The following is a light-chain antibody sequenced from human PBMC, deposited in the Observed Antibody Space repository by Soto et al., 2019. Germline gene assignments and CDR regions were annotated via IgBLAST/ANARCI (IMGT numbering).Light chain of an antibody. V-gene: IGKV3-15*01. J-gene: IGKJ2*01. CDR3: QQYYNWPAYT. CDR1: ETVRTN. Sequence: IVMTQSPFTLSVYPGERVTLSCRASETVRTNLTWFQQKPGQTPRLLIFGSSTRATGIPTRFTGSGSETEFTLTIDSLQSEDLAVYYCQQYYNWPAYTFGQGTKLEI. CDR2: GSS.